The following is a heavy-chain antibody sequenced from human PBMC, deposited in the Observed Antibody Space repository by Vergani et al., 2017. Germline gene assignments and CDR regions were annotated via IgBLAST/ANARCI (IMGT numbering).Heavy chain of an antibody. CDR1: GGPFSGYY. Sequence: QVQLQQWGAGLLKPSETLSLTCAVYGGPFSGYYWSWIRQPPGKGLEWIGEINHSGSTNYNPSLKSRVTISVDTSKNQFSLKLSSVTAADTAVYYCARDIAAAGTWNYWGQGTLVTVSS. J-gene: IGHJ4*02. V-gene: IGHV4-34*01. CDR3: ARDIAAAGTWNY. CDR2: INHSGST. D-gene: IGHD6-13*01.